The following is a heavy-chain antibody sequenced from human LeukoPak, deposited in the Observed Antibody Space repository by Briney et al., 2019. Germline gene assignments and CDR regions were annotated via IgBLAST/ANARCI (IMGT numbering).Heavy chain of an antibody. V-gene: IGHV4-59*01. CDR1: GGSISRCY. J-gene: IGHJ5*02. Sequence: SETLSLTCTVSGGSISRCYWSWIRQPPGKGLEWIGYIYYSGSTNYNPSLKSRVTISVDTSKNQFSLKLSSVTAADTAVYYCAREIYDYVWGSYRPPRFDPWGQGTLVTVSS. CDR2: IYYSGST. D-gene: IGHD3-16*02. CDR3: AREIYDYVWGSYRPPRFDP.